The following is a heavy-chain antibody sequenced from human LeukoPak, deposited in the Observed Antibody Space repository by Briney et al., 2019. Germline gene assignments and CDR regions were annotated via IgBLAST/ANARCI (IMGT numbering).Heavy chain of an antibody. V-gene: IGHV3-23*01. CDR2: INEVGDDT. Sequence: GGSLRLSCAVSGFTFSNYAMSWVRQTPARGLEWVSSINEVGDDTNYVDSVRGRFTVSRDNSKNTLYLQLNSLRAEDTALYYCSKVSHYDILTGYYSFDYWGQGTLVTVSS. CDR3: SKVSHYDILTGYYSFDY. J-gene: IGHJ4*02. D-gene: IGHD3-9*01. CDR1: GFTFSNYA.